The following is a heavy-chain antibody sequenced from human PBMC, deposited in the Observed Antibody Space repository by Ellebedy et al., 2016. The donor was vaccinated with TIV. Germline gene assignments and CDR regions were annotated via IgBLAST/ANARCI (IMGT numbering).Heavy chain of an antibody. V-gene: IGHV3-30*03. CDR1: GFSFSNYA. J-gene: IGHJ5*02. Sequence: GESLKISCVASGFSFSNYAMHWVRQAPGKGLEWVAFISYDGSNTYYGDSVKGRLIISRDNSKKMLSLQMNSLGAEDTAVYYCASRGETWRAFDPWGQGTLVTVSS. CDR2: ISYDGSNT. CDR3: ASRGETWRAFDP. D-gene: IGHD3-16*01.